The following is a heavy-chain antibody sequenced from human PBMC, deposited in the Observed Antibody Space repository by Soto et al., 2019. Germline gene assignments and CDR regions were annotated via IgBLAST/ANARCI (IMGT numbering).Heavy chain of an antibody. CDR1: GDSISSNNW. J-gene: IGHJ4*02. D-gene: IGHD1-26*01. Sequence: QVQLQESGPGLVKPSETLSLTCAVSGDSISSNNWWSWVRQPPGKGLEWIGEIYHSGSTNYTPSLKSRVTISVNKSKNQFSLRLSSVSAADTAVYYCTRDGSGSPGATDHWGQGTLVTVSS. CDR3: TRDGSGSPGATDH. CDR2: IYHSGST. V-gene: IGHV4-4*02.